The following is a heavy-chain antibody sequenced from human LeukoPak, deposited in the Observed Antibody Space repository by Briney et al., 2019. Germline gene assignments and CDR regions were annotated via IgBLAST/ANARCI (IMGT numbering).Heavy chain of an antibody. Sequence: ASVKVSCKASGYTFNGNYIHWVRQAPGQGLEWMGWINPHSGGTNSAQKFQGWVTMTRDTSISTAYIELSRLASDDTAIYYCARAKGDLFNGFYFDYWGQGTLITVSS. CDR3: ARAKGDLFNGFYFDY. V-gene: IGHV1-2*04. D-gene: IGHD3-9*01. CDR2: INPHSGGT. CDR1: GYTFNGNY. J-gene: IGHJ4*02.